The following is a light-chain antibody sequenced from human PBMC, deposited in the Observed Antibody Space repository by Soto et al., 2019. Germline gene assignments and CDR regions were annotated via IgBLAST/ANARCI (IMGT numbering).Light chain of an antibody. Sequence: EIVLTQSPATVSLSPGERATLSCRASQSVSSNLAWYQQKLGQAPRLLIYDAFNRATGIPARFSGSGSGTDFTLTISNLEPEDFAVYYCQQRSSWPTFGQGTKLEIK. CDR3: QQRSSWPT. CDR1: QSVSSN. V-gene: IGKV3-11*01. J-gene: IGKJ2*01. CDR2: DAF.